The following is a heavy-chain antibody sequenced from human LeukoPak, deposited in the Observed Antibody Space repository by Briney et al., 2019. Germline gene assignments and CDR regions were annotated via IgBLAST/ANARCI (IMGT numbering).Heavy chain of an antibody. CDR2: ISSSSSYI. J-gene: IGHJ4*02. D-gene: IGHD6-13*01. Sequence: GGSLRLSCAASGFTFSSYSMNWVRQAPGKGLEWVSSISSSSSYIYYADSVKGRFTISRDNAKNSLYLQMNSLRAEDTAVYYCARAPPGAAAGTCFDYWGQGTLVTVSS. CDR1: GFTFSSYS. CDR3: ARAPPGAAAGTCFDY. V-gene: IGHV3-21*01.